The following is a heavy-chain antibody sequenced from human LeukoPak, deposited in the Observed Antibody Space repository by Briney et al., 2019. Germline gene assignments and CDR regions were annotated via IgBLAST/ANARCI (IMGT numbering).Heavy chain of an antibody. V-gene: IGHV3-7*01. Sequence: GGSLRLSCAASGFTVSSSYMSWVRQAPGKGLEWVANIKEDGSDKNYVVSMKGRFTISRDNAKDSLYLQMNSLRAEDTAVYYCARDAGYGYDRFDYWGQGTQVTVSS. CDR2: IKEDGSDK. CDR3: ARDAGYGYDRFDY. J-gene: IGHJ4*02. CDR1: GFTVSSSY. D-gene: IGHD5-18*01.